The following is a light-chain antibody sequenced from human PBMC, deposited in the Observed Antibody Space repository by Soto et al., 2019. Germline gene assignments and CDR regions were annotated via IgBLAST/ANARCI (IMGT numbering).Light chain of an antibody. CDR1: QSFSNSN. V-gene: IGKV3-20*01. Sequence: ENLLTQSPGTLSLSPGERATLSCRASQSFSNSNLARYQQKPGQAPRLLIFGASNRATGIPDRFSGSGSGTDFTLTIRRMEPEDFAVYYCQQNGGSPTTFGEGTKV. CDR2: GAS. CDR3: QQNGGSPTT. J-gene: IGKJ1*01.